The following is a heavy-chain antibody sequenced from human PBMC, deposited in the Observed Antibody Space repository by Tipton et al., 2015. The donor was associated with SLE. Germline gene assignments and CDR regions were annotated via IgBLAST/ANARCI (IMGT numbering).Heavy chain of an antibody. CDR2: ISGSGGST. Sequence: SLRLSCAASGFTFSSYAMSWVRQAPGKGLEWVSAISGSGGSTYYADSVKGRFTISRDNSKNTLYLQMNSLRAEDTAVYYCARADSSSWYSDYWGQGTLVTVSS. D-gene: IGHD6-13*01. V-gene: IGHV3-23*01. J-gene: IGHJ4*02. CDR1: GFTFSSYA. CDR3: ARADSSSWYSDY.